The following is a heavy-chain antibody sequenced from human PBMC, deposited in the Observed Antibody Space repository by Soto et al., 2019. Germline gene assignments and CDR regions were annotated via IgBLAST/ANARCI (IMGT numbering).Heavy chain of an antibody. J-gene: IGHJ6*02. V-gene: IGHV4-34*01. CDR1: GGSFSGYI. CDR3: ARDLWGYCGTDCYPLDV. D-gene: IGHD2-21*02. Sequence: SETLSLTCDVYGGSFSGYIWTWIRQTPGKWLQWIGQINHSGSANYNPSLKSRVTISVHTSNSQFSLELSSVAAADTAVYYCARDLWGYCGTDCYPLDVWGQGTTVTVSS. CDR2: INHSGSA.